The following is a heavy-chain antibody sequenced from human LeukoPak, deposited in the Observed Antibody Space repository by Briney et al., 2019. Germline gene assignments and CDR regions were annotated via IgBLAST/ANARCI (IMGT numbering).Heavy chain of an antibody. CDR2: IWYDGSKK. CDR3: ARYNTGSVDY. Sequence: GGSLRLSCAASGFTFSSYGMHWFRQAPGKGLEWVAVIWYDGSKKYYADSVKGRFTISRDNSKNTLYLQMDSLRAEDTAVYYCARYNTGSVDYWGQGTLDTVSS. CDR1: GFTFSSYG. J-gene: IGHJ4*02. D-gene: IGHD2-8*02. V-gene: IGHV3-33*01.